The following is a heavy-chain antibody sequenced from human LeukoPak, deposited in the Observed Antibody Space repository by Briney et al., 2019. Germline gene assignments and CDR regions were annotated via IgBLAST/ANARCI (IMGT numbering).Heavy chain of an antibody. CDR3: AREGVAGTGLDY. D-gene: IGHD6-13*01. CDR2: INPSGGT. CDR1: GYTFSIYN. V-gene: IGHV1-46*01. Sequence: ASVKVSCKASGYTFSIYNMHWVRQAPGQGLEWMGIINPSGGTSYAQKLQGRITMTRDTSTSTLLMELSSLRSEDTAVYYCAREGVAGTGLDYWGQGTLVPSP. J-gene: IGHJ4*02.